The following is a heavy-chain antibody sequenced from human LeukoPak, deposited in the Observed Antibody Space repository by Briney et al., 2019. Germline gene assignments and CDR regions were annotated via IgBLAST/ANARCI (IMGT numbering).Heavy chain of an antibody. CDR3: ARAGIQLWLGVDY. V-gene: IGHV3-21*01. CDR1: GFSFSTYY. CDR2: ISSSSTYI. Sequence: GGSLRLSCAASGFSFSTYYVNWVRQAPGKGLEWVSCISSSSTYIYYADSVRGRFAISRDNAKNSLYLQMNSLRADDTAVYYCARAGIQLWLGVDYWGQGTLVTVSS. J-gene: IGHJ4*02. D-gene: IGHD5-18*01.